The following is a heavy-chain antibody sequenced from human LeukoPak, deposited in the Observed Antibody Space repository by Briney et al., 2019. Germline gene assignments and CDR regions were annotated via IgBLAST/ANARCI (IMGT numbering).Heavy chain of an antibody. CDR2: IYYSGST. J-gene: IGHJ4*02. Sequence: SETLSLTCTVSGGSISSYYWSWIRQPPGKGLEWIGYIYYSGSTNYNPSLKSRVTISVDTSKNQFSLKLSSVTAADTAAYYCARQGPHHYDSSGYYYHYWGQGTLVTVSS. CDR3: ARQGPHHYDSSGYYYHY. CDR1: GGSISSYY. D-gene: IGHD3-22*01. V-gene: IGHV4-59*01.